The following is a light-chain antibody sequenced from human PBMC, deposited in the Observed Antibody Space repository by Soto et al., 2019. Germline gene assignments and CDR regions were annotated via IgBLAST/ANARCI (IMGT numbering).Light chain of an antibody. V-gene: IGLV1-44*01. CDR3: ASWDDSLNGL. J-gene: IGLJ3*02. CDR1: SSNIGSNY. CDR2: SDN. Sequence: QSVLTQPPSVSGTPGQRVTISCSGSSSNIGSNYVYWYQQLPGTAPKLLIYSDNQRPSGVPDRFSGSKSGTSASLAISGLQSEDEADYYCASWDDSLNGLFGGGTKLTVL.